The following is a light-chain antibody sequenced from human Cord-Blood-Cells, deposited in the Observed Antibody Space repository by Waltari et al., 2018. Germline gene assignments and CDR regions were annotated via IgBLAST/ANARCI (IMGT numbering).Light chain of an antibody. J-gene: IGKJ2*01. V-gene: IGKV3-15*01. CDR1: QRVSSN. CDR3: QQYNNWPLFT. Sequence: EIVMTQSPATLSVSPGERATLSCRASQRVSSNLAWYQQKPGQAPRLHIYGASTRATGIPARFSGSGSGTEFTRTISSLQSEDFAVYYCQQYNNWPLFTFGQGTKLEIK. CDR2: GAS.